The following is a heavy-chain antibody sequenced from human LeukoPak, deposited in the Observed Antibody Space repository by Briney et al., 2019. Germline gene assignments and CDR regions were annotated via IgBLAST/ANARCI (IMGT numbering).Heavy chain of an antibody. D-gene: IGHD2-21*02. CDR1: GFTFSSYW. Sequence: GGSLRLSCAASGFTFSSYWMSWVRQAPGKGLEWVANIKQDGSEKYYVDSVKGRFTISRDNAKNSLYLQMNSLRAEDTAVYYCARDAGGGARQAYCGGDCYSDYWGQGTLVTVSS. V-gene: IGHV3-7*01. CDR2: IKQDGSEK. CDR3: ARDAGGGARQAYCGGDCYSDY. J-gene: IGHJ4*02.